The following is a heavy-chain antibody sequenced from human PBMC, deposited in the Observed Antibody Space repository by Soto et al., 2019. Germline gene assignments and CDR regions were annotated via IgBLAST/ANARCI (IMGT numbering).Heavy chain of an antibody. D-gene: IGHD2-2*01. CDR3: ARDRLGYCITTSCSEYYFDS. Sequence: PWETLSLTCTVSGGSISTNIYYWNWIRQHPGKGLEWIGYIYYTGSTYYNASLKSRVTILVDTSNNQFSLKLSSVTAADTAVYYCARDRLGYCITTSCSEYYFDSWGQGTLVTVSP. V-gene: IGHV4-31*03. CDR1: GGSISTNIYY. J-gene: IGHJ4*02. CDR2: IYYTGST.